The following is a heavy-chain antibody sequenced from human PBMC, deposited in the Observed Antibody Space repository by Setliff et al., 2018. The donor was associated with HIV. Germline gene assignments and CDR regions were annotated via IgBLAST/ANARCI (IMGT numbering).Heavy chain of an antibody. CDR3: ARVDGYNNYDSGGLDY. D-gene: IGHD3-16*01. Sequence: ASVKVSCKASGYTFSTYGISWVRQAPGQGLEWMGWISVYNDNTNYAQKFQGRVTMTTDTSTNTAYMELRSLRSDGTAVYHCARVDGYNNYDSGGLDYWGQGTLVTVSS. J-gene: IGHJ4*02. V-gene: IGHV1-18*01. CDR1: GYTFSTYG. CDR2: ISVYNDNT.